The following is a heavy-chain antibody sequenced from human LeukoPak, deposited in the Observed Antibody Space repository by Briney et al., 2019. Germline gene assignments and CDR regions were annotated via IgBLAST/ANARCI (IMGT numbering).Heavy chain of an antibody. V-gene: IGHV4-59*01. D-gene: IGHD3-22*01. Sequence: PSETLSLTCTVSGGSISSYYWSWIRQPPGKGLEWIGYIYYSGSTNYNPSLKSRVTISVDTSKNQFSLKLSSVTAADTAVYYCARDSGQYDSSGYYYYDAFDIWGQGTMVTVSS. CDR3: ARDSGQYDSSGYYYYDAFDI. CDR1: GGSISSYY. CDR2: IYYSGST. J-gene: IGHJ3*02.